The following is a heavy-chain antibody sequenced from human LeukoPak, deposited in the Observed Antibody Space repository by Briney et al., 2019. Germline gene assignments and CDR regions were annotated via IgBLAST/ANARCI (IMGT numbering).Heavy chain of an antibody. CDR2: IKQDGSEK. CDR1: GFTFSSYW. D-gene: IGHD6-13*01. Sequence: GGSLRLSCAASGFTFSSYWMSWVRQAPGKGLEWEANIKQDGSEKYYVDSVKGRFTISRDNAKNSLYLQMNSLRAEDTAVYYCARDQAAAGSYYYYYYMDVWGKGTTVTVSS. J-gene: IGHJ6*03. V-gene: IGHV3-7*01. CDR3: ARDQAAAGSYYYYYYMDV.